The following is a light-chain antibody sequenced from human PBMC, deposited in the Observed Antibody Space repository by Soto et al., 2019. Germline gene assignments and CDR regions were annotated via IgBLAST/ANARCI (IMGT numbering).Light chain of an antibody. Sequence: DIQMTQAPSTLSASVGDRVNVTCRASQSISSWLAWYQQKPGKAPKLLIYDASSLESGVPSRFSGSGSGTEFTLTISSLQPDDFATYYCQQYNSYSPTFGQGTKVDIK. CDR2: DAS. CDR1: QSISSW. J-gene: IGKJ1*01. V-gene: IGKV1-5*01. CDR3: QQYNSYSPT.